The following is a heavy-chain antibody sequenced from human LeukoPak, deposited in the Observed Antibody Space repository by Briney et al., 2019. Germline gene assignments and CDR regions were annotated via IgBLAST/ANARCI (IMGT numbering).Heavy chain of an antibody. CDR1: GFTFRNNW. J-gene: IGHJ4*02. D-gene: IGHD6-19*01. Sequence: GGSLRLSCAASGFTFRNNWMNWTRQTPGKGLEWVANIRPDASDTGYVDSVKGRFTISRDNAKNTLYLQMNSLRPEDTAVYYCARDWGRRYSSGWYGDFDYWGQGTLVTVSS. CDR2: IRPDASDT. V-gene: IGHV3-7*01. CDR3: ARDWGRRYSSGWYGDFDY.